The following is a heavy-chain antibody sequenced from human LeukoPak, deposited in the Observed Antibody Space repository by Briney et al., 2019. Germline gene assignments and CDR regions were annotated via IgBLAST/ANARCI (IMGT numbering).Heavy chain of an antibody. Sequence: SETLSLACAVYGGSFSGYYWSWIRQPPGKGLEWIGEINHSGSTNYNPSLKSRVTISVDTSKNQFSLKLSSVTAADTAVYYCAKRGRYCSSTSCYRPIDYWGQGTLVTVSS. J-gene: IGHJ4*02. D-gene: IGHD2-2*02. V-gene: IGHV4-34*01. CDR3: AKRGRYCSSTSCYRPIDY. CDR1: GGSFSGYY. CDR2: INHSGST.